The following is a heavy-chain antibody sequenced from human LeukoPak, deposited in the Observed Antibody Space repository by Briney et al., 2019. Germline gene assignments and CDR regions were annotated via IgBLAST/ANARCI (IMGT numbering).Heavy chain of an antibody. CDR1: GYTFTNYL. D-gene: IGHD1-26*01. J-gene: IGHJ4*02. CDR3: ARSGVGSTTSVADDY. CDR2: INGGNGNT. Sequence: ASVKVSCKTSGYTFTNYLIHWVRQAPGQSLEWLGWINGGNGNTRYSQRFPDRVTFTRDTSATTAYMELNSLTSDDTAVYYCARSGVGSTTSVADDYWGQGTLVTVS. V-gene: IGHV1-3*01.